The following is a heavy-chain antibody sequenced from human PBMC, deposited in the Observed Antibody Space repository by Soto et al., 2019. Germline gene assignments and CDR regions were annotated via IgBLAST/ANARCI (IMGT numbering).Heavy chain of an antibody. Sequence: SETLSLTCTVSGGSLSSRDWNWFRQPPGKGLEWIGYISYSVITNYNPSLRSRVTVSVDASKNQFSLRLNSVTAVDTAVYYCARGFAVVRGKPPHEHLIDYWGQGILVTVSS. D-gene: IGHD3-10*01. CDR1: GGSLSSRD. CDR2: ISYSVIT. CDR3: ARGFAVVRGKPPHEHLIDY. V-gene: IGHV4-59*11. J-gene: IGHJ4*02.